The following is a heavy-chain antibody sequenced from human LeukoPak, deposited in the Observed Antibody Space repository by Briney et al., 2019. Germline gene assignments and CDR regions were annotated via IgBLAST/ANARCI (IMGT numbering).Heavy chain of an antibody. CDR1: GGSFSGYY. V-gene: IGHV4-34*01. CDR3: ARGDRLSGYYYLLDY. J-gene: IGHJ4*02. D-gene: IGHD3-22*01. CDR2: INHIGTT. Sequence: SETLSLTCAVYGGSFSGYYWTWIRQPPGKGLEWIGEINHIGTTKFNPSLKSRITISVDTSKNQFSLKLSSVTAADTAVYYCARGDRLSGYYYLLDYWGQGALVTVSS.